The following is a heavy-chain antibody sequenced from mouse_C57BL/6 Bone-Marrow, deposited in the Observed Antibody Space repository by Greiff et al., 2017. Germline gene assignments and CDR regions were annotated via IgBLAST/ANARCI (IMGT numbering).Heavy chain of an antibody. CDR2: IYPGSGRT. Sequence: VPLQQPGAELVKPGASVTMSCKASGYTFTSYWITWVKQRPGQGLEWIGDIYPGSGRTNYNEKFKSKATLTVDTSSSKAYMQLSILTSEDSAVYYCARPYYSNYWYFDVWGTGTTVTVSS. D-gene: IGHD2-5*01. J-gene: IGHJ1*03. CDR3: ARPYYSNYWYFDV. V-gene: IGHV1-55*01. CDR1: GYTFTSYW.